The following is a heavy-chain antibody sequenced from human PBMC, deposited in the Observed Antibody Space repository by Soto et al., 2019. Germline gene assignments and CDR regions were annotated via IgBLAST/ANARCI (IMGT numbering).Heavy chain of an antibody. V-gene: IGHV2-5*02. CDR2: IYWDDDK. CDR3: ARLVAAGITYYFDS. CDR1: AFSLSTSGVG. J-gene: IGHJ4*02. D-gene: IGHD2-21*01. Sequence: QITLKESGPPLVKPTQTLTLTCTFSAFSLSTSGVGVGWIRQPPGKALEWLTFIYWDDDKRYSPSLKNRLTTTKHTSKNQVVLTMTTMDPVDTATYYFARLVAAGITYYFDSWGQGTLVTVSS.